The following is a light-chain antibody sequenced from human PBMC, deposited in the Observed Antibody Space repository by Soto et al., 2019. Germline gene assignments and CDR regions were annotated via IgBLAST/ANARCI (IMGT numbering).Light chain of an antibody. CDR2: GAS. Sequence: EIVLTQSPGTLSLSPGERATLSCRASQSVSSSYLAWYQQKPGQAHRLLISGASSRATGIPDRFSGSGSGTDFTLTISRLEPEDFALYYCQQYGSSPPRYTFGQGTKLEIK. CDR3: QQYGSSPPRYT. J-gene: IGKJ2*01. V-gene: IGKV3-20*01. CDR1: QSVSSSY.